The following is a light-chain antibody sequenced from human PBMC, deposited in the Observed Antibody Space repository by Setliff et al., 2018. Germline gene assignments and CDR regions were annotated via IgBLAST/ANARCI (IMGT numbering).Light chain of an antibody. Sequence: ALTQPASVSGSPGQSITISCTGTSSDVGSYNLVSWYQQHPGKAPKLMIYEVSKRPSGVSNRFSGSKSGNTASLTISGLQAEDEADYYCCSYAGSSTNWVFGGGTKVT. CDR1: SSDVGSYNL. CDR3: CSYAGSSTNWV. V-gene: IGLV2-23*02. CDR2: EVS. J-gene: IGLJ3*02.